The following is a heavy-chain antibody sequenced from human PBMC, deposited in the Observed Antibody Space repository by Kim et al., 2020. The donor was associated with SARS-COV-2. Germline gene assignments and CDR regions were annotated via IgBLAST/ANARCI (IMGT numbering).Heavy chain of an antibody. V-gene: IGHV3-21*01. CDR1: GFTFSSYS. D-gene: IGHD3-10*01. CDR2: ISSSGSYI. CDR3: ASSSSPGNYYGSGSYYSSS. J-gene: IGHJ1*01. Sequence: GGSLRLSCAASGFTFSSYSMNWVRQAPGKGLEWVSSISSSGSYIYYADSVKGRFTISRDNAKNSLYLQMNSLRAEDTAVYYCASSSSPGNYYGSGSYYSSSWGQGTLVTVSS.